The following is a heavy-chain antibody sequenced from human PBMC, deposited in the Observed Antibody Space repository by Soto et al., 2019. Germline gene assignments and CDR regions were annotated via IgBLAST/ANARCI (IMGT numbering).Heavy chain of an antibody. J-gene: IGHJ4*02. Sequence: QVQLVQSGGAVKKPRSSVRVSCRASGDTLKTSAITWGRQAPGQGLEWMGEITPMGGVTKYAQKFEDRLTISADASTTTINMELRSLDSDDTAVYFCGREGRIAGIDYWGQGTLVTVSS. V-gene: IGHV1-69*01. CDR1: GDTLKTSA. D-gene: IGHD1-20*01. CDR2: ITPMGGVT. CDR3: GREGRIAGIDY.